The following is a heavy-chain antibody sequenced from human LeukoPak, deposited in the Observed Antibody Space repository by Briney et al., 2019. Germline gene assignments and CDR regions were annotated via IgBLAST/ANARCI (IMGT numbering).Heavy chain of an antibody. CDR1: GFTLSGYG. CDR3: ARSYCSGGSCYYFDY. V-gene: IGHV3-33*01. CDR2: IWYDGSNK. Sequence: GGSLRLSCAASGFTLSGYGMHWVRQAPGKGLEWVALIWYDGSNKYFADSVKGRFTISRDNSKNTLYLQMNSLRAEDTAVYYCARSYCSGGSCYYFDYWGQGTRVTVSS. D-gene: IGHD2-15*01. J-gene: IGHJ4*02.